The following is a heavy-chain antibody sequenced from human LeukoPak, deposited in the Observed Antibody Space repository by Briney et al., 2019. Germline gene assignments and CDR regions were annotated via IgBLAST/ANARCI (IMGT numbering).Heavy chain of an antibody. Sequence: GGSLRLSCAASGFTFSSYWMHWVRQAPGKGLVWVSRINSDGSSTSYVDSVKGRFTISRDNAKNTLYLQMNSLRTEDTAVYYCARDYYHFGSGWGRPLDYWGQGTLVSVSS. CDR3: ARDYYHFGSGWGRPLDY. CDR2: INSDGSST. CDR1: GFTFSSYW. V-gene: IGHV3-74*01. J-gene: IGHJ4*02. D-gene: IGHD3-3*01.